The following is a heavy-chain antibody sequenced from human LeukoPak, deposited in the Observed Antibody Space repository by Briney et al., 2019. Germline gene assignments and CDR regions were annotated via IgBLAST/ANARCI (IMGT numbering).Heavy chain of an antibody. CDR1: GFTFSSYA. J-gene: IGHJ6*03. CDR3: AKPHLGYCSSTRCRGPYYYYMDV. D-gene: IGHD2-2*01. Sequence: GGSLRLSCAASGFTFSSYAMSWVRQAPGKGLEWVSAINGSGGSTYYADSVKGRFTISRDNSKNTLYLQMNSLRAEDTAVYYCAKPHLGYCSSTRCRGPYYYYMDVWGKGTTVTVSS. V-gene: IGHV3-23*01. CDR2: INGSGGST.